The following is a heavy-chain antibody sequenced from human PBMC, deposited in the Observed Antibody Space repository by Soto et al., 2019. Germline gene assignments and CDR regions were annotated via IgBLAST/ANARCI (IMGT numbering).Heavy chain of an antibody. CDR2: ISSSSTYI. J-gene: IGHJ4*02. Sequence: EVQLVESGGDLVKPGGSLRLSCADSGITFSSYSMNWVRQAPGKGLEWVSAISSSSTYIFYADSVKGRFTISRDNAKNSLYLQMNGLSADDTAVYYCARGGREIPSHVDDWGQGTLVTVSS. CDR1: GITFSSYS. CDR3: ARGGREIPSHVDD. D-gene: IGHD2-21*01. V-gene: IGHV3-21*02.